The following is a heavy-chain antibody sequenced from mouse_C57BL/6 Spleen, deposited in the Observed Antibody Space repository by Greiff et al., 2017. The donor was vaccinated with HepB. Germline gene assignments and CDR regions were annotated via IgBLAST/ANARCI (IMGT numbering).Heavy chain of an antibody. CDR1: GYTFTDYN. Sequence: EVQLQQSGPELVKPGASVKMSCKASGYTFTDYNMHWVKQSHGKSLEWIGYINPNNGGTSYNQKFKGKATLTVNKSSSTAYMELRSLTSEDSAVYYWSRCHDGYSLFDYWGQSTTLTVSS. V-gene: IGHV1-22*01. CDR2: INPNNGGT. CDR3: SRCHDGYSLFDY. D-gene: IGHD2-3*01. J-gene: IGHJ2*01.